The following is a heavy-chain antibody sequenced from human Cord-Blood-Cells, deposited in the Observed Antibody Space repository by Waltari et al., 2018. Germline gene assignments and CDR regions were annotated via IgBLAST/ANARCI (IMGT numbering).Heavy chain of an antibody. D-gene: IGHD5-18*01. Sequence: QVQLQQWGAGLLKPSETLSLTCAVYGGSFSGYYWSCIRQPPGKGLEWIGEIKHSGSTNYNPSLKSRVTISVDTSKNQFSLKLSSVTAADTAVYYCARQPVRGIGLWYYFDYWGQGTLVTVSS. J-gene: IGHJ4*02. V-gene: IGHV4-34*01. CDR1: GGSFSGYY. CDR3: ARQPVRGIGLWYYFDY. CDR2: IKHSGST.